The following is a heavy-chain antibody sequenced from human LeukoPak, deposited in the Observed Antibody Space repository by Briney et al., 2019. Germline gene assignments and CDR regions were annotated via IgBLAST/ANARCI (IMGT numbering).Heavy chain of an antibody. CDR1: GGSIGSSSYY. V-gene: IGHV4-39*01. CDR3: ASWTNYDYVWGSVDI. J-gene: IGHJ3*02. D-gene: IGHD3-16*01. CDR2: IYYSGST. Sequence: SETLSLTCTVSGGSIGSSSYYWGWIRQPPGKGLEWIGSIYYSGSTYYNPSLKSRVTISVDTSKNQFSLKLSSVTAADTAVYYCASWTNYDYVWGSVDIWGQGTMVTVSS.